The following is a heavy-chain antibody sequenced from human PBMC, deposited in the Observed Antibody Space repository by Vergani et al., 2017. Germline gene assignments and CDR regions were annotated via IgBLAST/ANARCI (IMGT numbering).Heavy chain of an antibody. CDR2: IIPIFGTA. CDR3: ARGGKDYGDYYRY. V-gene: IGHV1-69*01. J-gene: IGHJ4*02. Sequence: QVQLVQSGAEVKKPGASVKVSCKASGYPFTSYYMHWVRQAPGQGLEWMGGIIPIFGTANYAQKFQGRVTITADESTSTAYMELSSLRSEDTAVYYCARGGKDYGDYYRYWGQGTLVTVSS. CDR1: GYPFTSYY. D-gene: IGHD4-17*01.